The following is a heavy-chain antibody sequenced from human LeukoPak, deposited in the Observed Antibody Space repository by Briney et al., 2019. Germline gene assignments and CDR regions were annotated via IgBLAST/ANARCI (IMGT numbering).Heavy chain of an antibody. V-gene: IGHV3-9*01. CDR1: GFTFDDYA. D-gene: IGHD5-24*01. J-gene: IGHJ4*02. CDR3: AKDIWGGSPDGYNRFDY. Sequence: GGSLRLSCAASGFTFDDYAMHWVRQAPGKGLQWVSGISWNSGAIGYADSVKGRFTISRDNAKNSLYLQMNNLRAEDTALYYCAKDIWGGSPDGYNRFDYWGQGTLVTVSS. CDR2: ISWNSGAI.